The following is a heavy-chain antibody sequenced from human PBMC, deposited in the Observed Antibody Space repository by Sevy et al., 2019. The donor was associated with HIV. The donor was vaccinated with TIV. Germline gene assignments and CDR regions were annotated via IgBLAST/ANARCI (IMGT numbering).Heavy chain of an antibody. Sequence: GGSLRLSCAASGFSFSTFGMHWVRQPLGKGLEWVAFVHFDGNEKWYADSGKGRFTISRDNSKSTVFLQMDSLRIEDTALYYCVKDRCSAAGGPREYFEHWGQGPWSPSPQ. D-gene: IGHD2-15*01. V-gene: IGHV3-30*02. CDR2: VHFDGNEK. CDR1: GFSFSTFG. CDR3: VKDRCSAAGGPREYFEH. J-gene: IGHJ4*02.